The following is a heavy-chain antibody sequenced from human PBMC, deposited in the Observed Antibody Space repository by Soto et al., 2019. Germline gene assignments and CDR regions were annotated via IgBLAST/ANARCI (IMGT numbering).Heavy chain of an antibody. CDR2: IITVLGRT. D-gene: IGHD2-21*01. CDR3: ARLRYCGYDCYHKHYYGMDV. V-gene: IGHV1-69*02. J-gene: IGHJ6*02. Sequence: QVQLVQSGAELKKTGSSVKVSCRASGDTFSSYAVNWVRQAPGRGLEWMGRIITVLGRTDYAQNFKGRLTITAEKSTKTVYMELSSLRSEDTAVYYCARLRYCGYDCYHKHYYGMDVWGQGTTVTVAS. CDR1: GDTFSSYA.